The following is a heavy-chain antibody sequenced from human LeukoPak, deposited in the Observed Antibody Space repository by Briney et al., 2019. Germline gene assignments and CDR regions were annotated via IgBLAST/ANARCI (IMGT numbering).Heavy chain of an antibody. CDR2: ISGSGGST. D-gene: IGHD3-22*01. CDR3: ARRTYYYDSSGYYYVALDY. V-gene: IGHV3-23*01. CDR1: GFTFSSYA. Sequence: GGSLRLSCAASGFTFSSYAMSWVRQAPGKGLEWVSAISGSGGSTYYADSVKGRFTISRDNAKNSLYLQMNSLIAEDTAVYYCARRTYYYDSSGYYYVALDYWGQGTLVTVSS. J-gene: IGHJ4*02.